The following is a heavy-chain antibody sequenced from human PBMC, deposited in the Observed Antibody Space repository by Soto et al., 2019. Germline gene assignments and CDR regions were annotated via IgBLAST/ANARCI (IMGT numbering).Heavy chain of an antibody. CDR2: ISSSSSYI. D-gene: IGHD2-2*01. CDR1: GFTFSSYS. Sequence: PGGSLRLSCAASGFTFSSYSMNWVRQAPGKGLEWVSSISSSSSYIYYADSVKGRFTISRDNAKNSLYLQMNSLRAEDTAVYYCARDKSPADNWFDLWGQGTLVTVSS. CDR3: ARDKSPADNWFDL. J-gene: IGHJ5*02. V-gene: IGHV3-21*01.